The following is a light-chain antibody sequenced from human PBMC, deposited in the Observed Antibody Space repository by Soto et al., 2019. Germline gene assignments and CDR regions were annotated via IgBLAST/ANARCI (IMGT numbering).Light chain of an antibody. J-gene: IGKJ1*01. CDR2: DAS. Sequence: EIVLTQSPATLSLSPGERATLSCRASQSVSSYLAWYQQRPGQAPRLLIYDASNSATGIPARFSGSGSGTDFTLTSSSLEPEDFAVYYCQQRSSWWTFGQGTKVEIK. CDR1: QSVSSY. V-gene: IGKV3-11*01. CDR3: QQRSSWWT.